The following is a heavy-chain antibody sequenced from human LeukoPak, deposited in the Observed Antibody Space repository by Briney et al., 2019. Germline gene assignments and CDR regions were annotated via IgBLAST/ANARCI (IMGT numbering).Heavy chain of an antibody. CDR1: EFISNNY. D-gene: IGHD3-10*01. Sequence: GGSLRLSCAASEFISNNYMSWVRQAPGKGLDWVSIIYSGGSTYYADSVKGRFTISRDNSKNTVYLQMNSLRADDTAVYYCARGAGNTVRGVTFHYGMDVWGQGTRVTVSS. CDR2: IYSGGST. J-gene: IGHJ6*02. CDR3: ARGAGNTVRGVTFHYGMDV. V-gene: IGHV3-53*01.